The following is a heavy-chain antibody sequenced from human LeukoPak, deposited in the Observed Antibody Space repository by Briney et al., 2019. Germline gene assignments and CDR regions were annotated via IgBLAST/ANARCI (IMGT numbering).Heavy chain of an antibody. CDR1: GFTFSSYA. J-gene: IGHJ5*02. CDR2: ISSNGGST. CDR3: ARVVGNVGYGNWFDP. D-gene: IGHD5-12*01. V-gene: IGHV3-64*01. Sequence: GGSLRLSCAASGFTFSSYAMHWVRQAPGKGLEYVSAISSNGGSTCYANSVKGRFTISRDNSKNTLYLQMGSLRAEDMAVYYCARVVGNVGYGNWFDPWGQGTLVTVSS.